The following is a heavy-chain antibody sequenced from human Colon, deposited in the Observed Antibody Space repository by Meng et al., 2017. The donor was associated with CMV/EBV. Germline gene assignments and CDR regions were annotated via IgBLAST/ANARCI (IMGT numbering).Heavy chain of an antibody. V-gene: IGHV3-23*01. CDR3: TRPPTGSLKFYGVDI. Sequence: GGSLRLSCEVSGFTFNSYFMTWVRQISGRGLEWFAAISSNGDRTYYADSMEGRFTISRDNSKNTSYLHMYNLRGDDTAVYYCTRPPTGSLKFYGVDIWGPGTTVTVSS. J-gene: IGHJ6*02. D-gene: IGHD1-1*01. CDR1: GFTFNSYF. CDR2: ISSNGDRT.